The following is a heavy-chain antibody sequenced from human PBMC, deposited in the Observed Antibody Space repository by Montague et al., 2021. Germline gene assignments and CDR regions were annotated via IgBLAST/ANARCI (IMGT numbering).Heavy chain of an antibody. CDR2: IKGKSDGGTT. CDR3: TTDLGDYYDSSGYYFDN. Sequence: SLRLSCAASGFVFRLSWMNWVRQTPGEGLEWVGRIKGKSDGGTTXYAAPVKGRFTISRDDSTNTLFLQMNSLKIEDTAVYFCTTDLGDYYDSSGYYFDNWGQGTLVTVSS. J-gene: IGHJ5*02. D-gene: IGHD3-22*01. V-gene: IGHV3-15*01. CDR1: GFVFRLSW.